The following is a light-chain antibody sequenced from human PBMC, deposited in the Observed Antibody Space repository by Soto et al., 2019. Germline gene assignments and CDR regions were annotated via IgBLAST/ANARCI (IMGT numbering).Light chain of an antibody. J-gene: IGKJ5*01. Sequence: ETVLTQSPATLSLSPGERATLSCRAGQSVDIYLAWYQQKPGQAPRLLIYDASNRATGIPARFSGSGSGTDFTLTISSLEPEDFALYYCQQRKYWPPLTFGQGTRLEIK. CDR2: DAS. CDR3: QQRKYWPPLT. CDR1: QSVDIY. V-gene: IGKV3-11*01.